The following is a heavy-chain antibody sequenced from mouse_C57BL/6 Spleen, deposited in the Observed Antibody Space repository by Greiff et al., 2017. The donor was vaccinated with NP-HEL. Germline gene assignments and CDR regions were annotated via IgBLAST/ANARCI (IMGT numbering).Heavy chain of an antibody. Sequence: DVKLQESGPGLVKPSQSLSLTCSVTGYSITSGYYWNWIRQFPGNKLEWMGYISYDGSNNYNPSLKNRISITRDTSKNQFFLKLNSVTTEDTATYYCARDWDWGQGTLVTVSA. V-gene: IGHV3-6*01. CDR3: ARDWD. D-gene: IGHD4-1*01. J-gene: IGHJ3*01. CDR2: ISYDGSN. CDR1: GYSITSGYY.